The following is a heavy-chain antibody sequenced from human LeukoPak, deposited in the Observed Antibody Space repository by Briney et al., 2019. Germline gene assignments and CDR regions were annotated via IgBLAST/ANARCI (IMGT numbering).Heavy chain of an antibody. CDR3: ARDGGDCSGDSCYVDY. CDR1: GFTFSSYS. D-gene: IGHD2-15*01. CDR2: ISASSSYI. J-gene: IGHJ4*02. V-gene: IGHV3-21*04. Sequence: KTGGSLRLSCAASGFTFSSYSMNWVRQAPGKGLEWVSSISASSSYIYYADSVKGRFTISRDNAKNSLYLQMDSLRAEDTALYYCARDGGDCSGDSCYVDYWGQGTLVTVSS.